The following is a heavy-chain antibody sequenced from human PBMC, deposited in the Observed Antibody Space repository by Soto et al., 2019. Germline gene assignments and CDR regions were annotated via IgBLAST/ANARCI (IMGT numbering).Heavy chain of an antibody. CDR3: ARGHGGITVFGAPGHFDY. D-gene: IGHD3-3*01. CDR1: GDSISSSSHY. Sequence: QLQLQESGPGLVKPSETLSLTCTVSGDSISSSSHYWGWIRQPPGKGLEWIGSIYYSGSSYYNPSLKRRVTISVDTSKNQFALKLSSVSAADTAVYHCARGHGGITVFGAPGHFDYWGQGNLVTVAS. J-gene: IGHJ4*02. V-gene: IGHV4-39*01. CDR2: IYYSGSS.